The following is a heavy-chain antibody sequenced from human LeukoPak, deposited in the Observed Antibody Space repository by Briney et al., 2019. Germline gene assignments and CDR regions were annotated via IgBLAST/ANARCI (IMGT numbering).Heavy chain of an antibody. D-gene: IGHD3-16*01. Sequence: GGSLRLSCAASGFTFSSYSMNWVRQAPGKGLEWVSSISSSSSYIYYADSVKGRFTISRDNAKNSLYLQMNSLRAEDTAVYYCARDWTYVSGTGDAFDIWGQGTMVTVSS. CDR2: ISSSSSYI. CDR1: GFTFSSYS. CDR3: ARDWTYVSGTGDAFDI. V-gene: IGHV3-21*01. J-gene: IGHJ3*02.